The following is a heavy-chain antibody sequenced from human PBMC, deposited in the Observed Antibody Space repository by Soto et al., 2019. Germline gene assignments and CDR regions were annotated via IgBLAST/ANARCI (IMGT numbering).Heavy chain of an antibody. CDR2: ISGSGGST. CDR3: AKDGGDHYYYYYYMDV. Sequence: GGSLRLSCAASGFTFSSYAMSWVRQAPGKGLEWVSAISGSGGSTYYADSVKGRFTISRDNSKNTLYLQMNSLRAEDTAVYYCAKDGGDHYYYYYYMDVWGKGTTVTVSS. D-gene: IGHD2-21*02. V-gene: IGHV3-23*01. J-gene: IGHJ6*03. CDR1: GFTFSSYA.